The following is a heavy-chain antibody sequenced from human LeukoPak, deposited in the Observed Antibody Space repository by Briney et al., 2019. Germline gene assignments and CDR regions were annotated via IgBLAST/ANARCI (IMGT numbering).Heavy chain of an antibody. CDR1: GFTFSSYA. Sequence: PGRSLRLSCAASGFTFSSYAMHWVRQAPGKGLEWVAVISYDGSNKYYADSVKGRFTISRDNSKNTLYLQMNSLRAEDTAVYYCARALELATIPGIDYWGQGTLVTVSS. CDR2: ISYDGSNK. CDR3: ARALELATIPGIDY. V-gene: IGHV3-30-3*01. D-gene: IGHD5-12*01. J-gene: IGHJ4*02.